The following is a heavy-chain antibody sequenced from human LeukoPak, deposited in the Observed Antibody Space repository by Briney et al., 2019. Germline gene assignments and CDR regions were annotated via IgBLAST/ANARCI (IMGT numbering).Heavy chain of an antibody. CDR3: ARDGFVVVPAATRGYNWFDP. J-gene: IGHJ5*02. D-gene: IGHD2-2*01. Sequence: GSVKVSCKASGYTFTSYGISWVRQAPGHGLEWMGWISAYNGNTNYAQKLQGRVTMTTDTATSTAYRELRSLRSDDTAVYDCARDGFVVVPAATRGYNWFDPWGQGTLVTVSS. CDR2: ISAYNGNT. CDR1: GYTFTSYG. V-gene: IGHV1-18*01.